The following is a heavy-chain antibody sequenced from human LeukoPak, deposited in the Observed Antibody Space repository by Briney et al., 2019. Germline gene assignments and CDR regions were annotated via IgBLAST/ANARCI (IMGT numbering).Heavy chain of an antibody. CDR3: AKDRWLAHDAFDI. J-gene: IGHJ3*02. CDR1: GFTFSSHS. CDR2: FSGSGGSP. D-gene: IGHD6-19*01. Sequence: GGSLRLSCAASGFTFSSHSMSWVRQAPGKGLEWVSGFSGSGGSPYYADSVKGRFTISRDNSKNTLYLQMNSLRAEDTAVYYCAKDRWLAHDAFDIWGQGTMVTVSS. V-gene: IGHV3-23*01.